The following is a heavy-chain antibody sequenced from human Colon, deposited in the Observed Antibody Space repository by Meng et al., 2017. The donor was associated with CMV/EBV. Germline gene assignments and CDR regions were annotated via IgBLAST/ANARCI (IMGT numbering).Heavy chain of an antibody. D-gene: IGHD2-8*02. CDR1: GFNFGDYA. CDR2: IYAGGRST. V-gene: IGHV3-23*03. Sequence: GGSLRLSCTTSGFNFGDYAVTWVRQAPGKGLEWVSLIYAGGRSTYYAAAVKGRFTVSRDNSENTVYLEMSSLRAEDTGIYYCAKAGYWYFFDAWGQGTLVTVSS. CDR3: AKAGYWYFFDA. J-gene: IGHJ4*02.